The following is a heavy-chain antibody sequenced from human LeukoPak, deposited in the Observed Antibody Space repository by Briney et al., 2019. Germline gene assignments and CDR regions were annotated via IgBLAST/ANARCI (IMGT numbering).Heavy chain of an antibody. J-gene: IGHJ4*02. CDR2: ISFDGSKR. Sequence: GGSLRLSCAASGFIFSSYAMHWVRQAPGKGLEWVAVISFDGSKRYYADSLKGRLTISRDNSENTLSLQMDSLRDEDTAVYFCAKESDSQRWLPADWGQGTLVTVSS. CDR1: GFIFSSYA. CDR3: AKESDSQRWLPAD. D-gene: IGHD5-24*01. V-gene: IGHV3-30*04.